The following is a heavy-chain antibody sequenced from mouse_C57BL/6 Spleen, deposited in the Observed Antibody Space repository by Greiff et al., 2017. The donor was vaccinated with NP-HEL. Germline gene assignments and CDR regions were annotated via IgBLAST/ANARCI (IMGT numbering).Heavy chain of an antibody. CDR3: ARDYGCSYGYYLDY. CDR1: GYTFTSYG. Sequence: VQLQQSGAELARPGASVKLSCKASGYTFTSYGISWVKQRTGQGLEWIGEIYPRSGNAYYNEKFKGKATLTADKSSSTAYRELSSLTSEDSAVYFCARDYGCSYGYYLDYLGQGTTLTVSS. J-gene: IGHJ2*01. V-gene: IGHV1-81*01. CDR2: IYPRSGNA. D-gene: IGHD1-1*01.